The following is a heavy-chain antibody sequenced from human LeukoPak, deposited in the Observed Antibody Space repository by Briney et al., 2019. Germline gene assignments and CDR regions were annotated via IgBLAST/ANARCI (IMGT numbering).Heavy chain of an antibody. Sequence: GASVKVSCKASGYTFTGYYIHWVRQAPGQGLEWMGWINPNNGDTKYAQNFQGRVTMTRDTSISTAYMEPSRLTSDDTAVYYCARWRGYYSFDYWGQGTLVTVSS. V-gene: IGHV1-2*02. CDR1: GYTFTGYY. J-gene: IGHJ4*02. CDR3: ARWRGYYSFDY. CDR2: INPNNGDT. D-gene: IGHD3-3*01.